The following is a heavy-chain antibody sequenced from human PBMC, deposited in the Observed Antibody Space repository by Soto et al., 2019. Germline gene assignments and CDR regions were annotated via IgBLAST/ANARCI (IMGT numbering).Heavy chain of an antibody. V-gene: IGHV1-46*01. Sequence: PLCGGTTYAQKFQGRVTMTRDTSTSTVYMELSSLRSEDTAVYYCARDRPPDTPMVGNYYYGMDVWGQGTTVTVSS. D-gene: IGHD5-18*01. CDR3: ARDRPPDTPMVGNYYYGMDV. J-gene: IGHJ6*02. CDR2: PLCGGT.